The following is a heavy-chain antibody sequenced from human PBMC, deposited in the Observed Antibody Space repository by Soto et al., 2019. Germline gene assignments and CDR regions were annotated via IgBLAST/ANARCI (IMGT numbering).Heavy chain of an antibody. CDR3: ARGPTGWYGFDY. D-gene: IGHD6-19*01. J-gene: IGHJ4*02. CDR2: LSRDGSSA. Sequence: EVQLVESGGVLVQPGGSLRLSCAASGFSFSTNWMHWVRQAPGKGLVWVSRLSRDGSSANYADSVKGRFTISRDNAKNTLYLEMSSLTADDTAIYYCARGPTGWYGFDYWGQGTLVTVSS. V-gene: IGHV3-74*01. CDR1: GFSFSTNW.